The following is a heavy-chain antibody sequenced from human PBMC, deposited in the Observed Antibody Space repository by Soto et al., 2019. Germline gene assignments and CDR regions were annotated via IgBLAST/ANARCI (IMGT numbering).Heavy chain of an antibody. J-gene: IGHJ5*02. CDR1: GYSFSDYW. CDR2: IYPGDSNI. V-gene: IGHV5-51*01. D-gene: IGHD2-15*01. CDR3: ARLYVVGSPWGCTP. Sequence: EVQLVQSGAEVKKAGESLKISCKASGYSFSDYWLGWLRLLPGKGLELMGIIYPGDSNIRYSPSFQGQVTISADKSINTAYLQWSALKASDTGVYYCARLYVVGSPWGCTPWGQGTRVTVS.